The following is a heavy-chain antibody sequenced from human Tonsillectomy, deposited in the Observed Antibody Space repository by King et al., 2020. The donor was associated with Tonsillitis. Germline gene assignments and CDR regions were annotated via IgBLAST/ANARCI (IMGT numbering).Heavy chain of an antibody. CDR2: IRSKAYGGTT. D-gene: IGHD3-22*01. CDR3: TREGNCYDSSGYYYDYYYYYMDV. J-gene: IGHJ6*03. Sequence: QLVQSGGGLVQPGRSLRLSCTASGFTFGDYGMSWVRQAPGKGLEWVGFIRSKAYGGTTEYAASVKGRFTISRDDSKSIAYLQMKSMKTEDTAVYYCTREGNCYDSSGYYYDYYYYYMDVWGKGTTVTVSS. V-gene: IGHV3-49*04. CDR1: GFTFGDYG.